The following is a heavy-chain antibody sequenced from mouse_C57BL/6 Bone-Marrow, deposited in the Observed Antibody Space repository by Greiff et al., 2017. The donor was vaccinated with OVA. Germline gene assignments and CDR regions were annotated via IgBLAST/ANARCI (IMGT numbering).Heavy chain of an antibody. J-gene: IGHJ3*01. Sequence: QVQLQQPGAELVKPGASVKLSCKASGYTFTSYWMHWVKQRPGQGLEWIGMIHPNSGSTNYNEKFKSKATLTVDKSSSTAYMQLSSLTSEDSAVYYCARSLWDRKAWFAYWGQGTLVTVSA. CDR2: IHPNSGST. CDR3: ARSLWDRKAWFAY. V-gene: IGHV1-64*01. CDR1: GYTFTSYW. D-gene: IGHD4-1*01.